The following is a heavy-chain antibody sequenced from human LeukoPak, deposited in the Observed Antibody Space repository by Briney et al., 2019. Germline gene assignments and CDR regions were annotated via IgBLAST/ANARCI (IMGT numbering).Heavy chain of an antibody. CDR2: IRYDGSNK. V-gene: IGHV3-30*02. CDR1: GFTFSSYG. CDR3: AKDRDVVVPAAIEP. J-gene: IGHJ5*02. D-gene: IGHD2-2*01. Sequence: GGSLRLSCAASGFTFSSYGMHWVRQAPGKGLEWVAFIRYDGSNKYYADSVKGRFTISRDSSKNTLYLQMNSLRAEDTAVYYCAKDRDVVVPAAIEPWGQGTLVTVSS.